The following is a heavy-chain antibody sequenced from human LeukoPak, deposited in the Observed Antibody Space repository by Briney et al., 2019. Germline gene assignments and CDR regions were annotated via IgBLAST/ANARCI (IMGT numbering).Heavy chain of an antibody. J-gene: IGHJ4*02. D-gene: IGHD5-18*01. CDR3: AKAGTLDTAMMHFDY. CDR2: IRYDGSNK. Sequence: PGGSLRLSCAASGFTFSSCGMHWVRQAPGKGLEWVAFIRYDGSNKYYADSVKGRFTISRDNSKNTLYLQMSSLRAEDTAVYYCAKAGTLDTAMMHFDYWGQGTLVTVSS. V-gene: IGHV3-30*02. CDR1: GFTFSSCG.